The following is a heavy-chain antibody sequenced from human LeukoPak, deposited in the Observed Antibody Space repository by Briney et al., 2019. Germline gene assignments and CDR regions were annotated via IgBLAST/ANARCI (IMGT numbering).Heavy chain of an antibody. J-gene: IGHJ4*02. V-gene: IGHV4-34*01. CDR2: INHSGST. CDR1: GGSFSGYY. Sequence: NPSETLSLTCAVYGGSFSGYYWSWIRLPPGKGLEWIGEINHSGSTNYNPSLKSRVTISVDTSKNQFSLKLSSVTAADTAVYYCARGEQLVAVFDYWGQGTLVTVSS. D-gene: IGHD6-6*01. CDR3: ARGEQLVAVFDY.